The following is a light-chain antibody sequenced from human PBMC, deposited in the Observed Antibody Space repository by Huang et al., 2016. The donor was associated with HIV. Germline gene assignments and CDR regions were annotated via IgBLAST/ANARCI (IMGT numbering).Light chain of an antibody. Sequence: DIQITQSPSSLSASVGDRVTITCRASQSISNYLNWYQQKPGKAPKLLLYAASSLQSGVPSRFSGSGSGTDFTLTISSLQPEDFATYYCQQSYSTPITFGQGTRLEIK. CDR2: AAS. CDR1: QSISNY. J-gene: IGKJ5*01. CDR3: QQSYSTPIT. V-gene: IGKV1-39*01.